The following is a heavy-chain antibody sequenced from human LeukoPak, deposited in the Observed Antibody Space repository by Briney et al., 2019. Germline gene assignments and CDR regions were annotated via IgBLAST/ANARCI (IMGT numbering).Heavy chain of an antibody. CDR1: GGSISSYY. CDR2: IYYSGST. V-gene: IGHV4-59*01. CDR3: ARARQGYDSSGSHAFDI. J-gene: IGHJ3*02. Sequence: SETLSLSCTVSGGSISSYYWSWIRQPPGRGLEWIGCIYYSGSTNYNPSLKSRVTISVDTSKNQFSLKLSSVTAADTAVYYCARARQGYDSSGSHAFDIWGQGTMVTVSS. D-gene: IGHD3-22*01.